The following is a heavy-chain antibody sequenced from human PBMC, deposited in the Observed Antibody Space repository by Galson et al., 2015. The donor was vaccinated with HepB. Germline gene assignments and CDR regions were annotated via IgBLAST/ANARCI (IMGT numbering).Heavy chain of an antibody. V-gene: IGHV3-30*18. CDR3: ANIPSYCGGDCYSRRAFDI. CDR1: GFTFSSYG. Sequence: SLRLSCAASGFTFSSYGMHWVRQAPGKGLEWVAVISYDGSNKYYADSVKGRFTISRDNSKNTLYLQMNSLRAEDTAVYYCANIPSYCGGDCYSRRAFDIWGQGTMVTVSS. D-gene: IGHD2-21*02. CDR2: ISYDGSNK. J-gene: IGHJ3*02.